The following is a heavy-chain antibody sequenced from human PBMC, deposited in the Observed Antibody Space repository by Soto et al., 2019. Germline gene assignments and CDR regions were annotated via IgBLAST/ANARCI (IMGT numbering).Heavy chain of an antibody. CDR3: ARDGYYYDSSGYQRVYYFDY. D-gene: IGHD3-22*01. Sequence: SETLSLTCTVSGGSISSYYWSWIRQPPGKGLEWVGYIFYSGSTNYNPSLKSRVTISVDTSKNQFSLGLSSVTAADTAVYYCARDGYYYDSSGYQRVYYFDYWGQGTLVTVSS. CDR2: IFYSGST. CDR1: GGSISSYY. J-gene: IGHJ4*02. V-gene: IGHV4-59*01.